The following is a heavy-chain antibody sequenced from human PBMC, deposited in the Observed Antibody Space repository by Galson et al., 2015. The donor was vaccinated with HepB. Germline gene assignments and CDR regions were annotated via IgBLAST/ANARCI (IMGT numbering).Heavy chain of an antibody. D-gene: IGHD2-2*01. CDR1: GGSTSSSSHY. J-gene: IGHJ4*02. V-gene: IGHV4-39*01. Sequence: SETLSLTCTVSGGSTSSSSHYWGWIRQPPGKGLEWIGTIYYNWSTYYNPSLKSRLTISLDTSKNQFSLKLSSVTAADTAVYYCARACSSTRCYWFRWGQGTLVTVSS. CDR2: IYYNWST. CDR3: ARACSSTRCYWFR.